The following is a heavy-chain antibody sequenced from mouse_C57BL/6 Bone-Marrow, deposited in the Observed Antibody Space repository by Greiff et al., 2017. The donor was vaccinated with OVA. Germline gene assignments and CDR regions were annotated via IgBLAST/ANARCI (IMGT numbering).Heavy chain of an antibody. D-gene: IGHD1-1*01. V-gene: IGHV14-4*01. CDR3: TTRYYGSSYVYFDV. J-gene: IGHJ1*03. CDR1: GFNIKDDY. Sequence: EVQLQQSGAELVRPGASVKLSCTASGFNIKDDYMHWVKQRPEQGLEWIGWIDPENGDTEYASKFQGKATITADTSSNTAYLQLSSLTSEDTAVYYCTTRYYGSSYVYFDVWGTGTTVTVSS. CDR2: IDPENGDT.